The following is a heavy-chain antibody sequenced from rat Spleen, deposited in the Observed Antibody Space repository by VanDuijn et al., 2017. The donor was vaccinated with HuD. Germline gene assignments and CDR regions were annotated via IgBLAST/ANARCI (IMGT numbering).Heavy chain of an antibody. CDR3: ARLRVVRTFVDY. CDR1: GFIFSDYY. D-gene: IGHD1-1*01. V-gene: IGHV5-22*01. J-gene: IGHJ2*01. CDR2: ISYEGSST. Sequence: EVQLVESDGGLVQPGRSLKLSCAVSGFIFSDYYMAWVRQAPKKGLEWVASISYEGSSTYYGDSVKGRFTISRDNAKSTLYLQMNSLRSEDTATYYCARLRVVRTFVDYWGQGVMVTVSS.